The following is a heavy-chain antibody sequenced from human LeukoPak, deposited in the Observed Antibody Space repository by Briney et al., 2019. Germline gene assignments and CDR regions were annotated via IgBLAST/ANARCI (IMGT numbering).Heavy chain of an antibody. Sequence: PSETLSLTCTVSGGSISGSYWNWIRQPPGKGLEWIGYIYYSVSTRYNPSLKSRVTISADTSKNHVSLKVTSVTAADTAVYYCARDSGRDSGRPDVFDTWGQGTMVTVSS. V-gene: IGHV4-59*01. J-gene: IGHJ3*02. CDR1: GGSISGSY. CDR3: ARDSGRDSGRPDVFDT. CDR2: IYYSVST. D-gene: IGHD1-26*01.